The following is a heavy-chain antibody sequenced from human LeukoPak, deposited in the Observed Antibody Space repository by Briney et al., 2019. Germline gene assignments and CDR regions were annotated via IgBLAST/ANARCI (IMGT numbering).Heavy chain of an antibody. CDR1: GYTFTYYG. J-gene: IGHJ4*02. D-gene: IGHD3-10*01. CDR2: INAYNGNT. CDR3: ASEREFRGVVYFAY. V-gene: IGHV1-18*01. Sequence: ASVKVSCKASGYTFTYYGISWVRQAPGQGLEWMGWINAYNGNTNYAQKLQGRVAMTRDTSTSTAYVELRSLTSDDTAVYYCASEREFRGVVYFAYWGQGTLITVSS.